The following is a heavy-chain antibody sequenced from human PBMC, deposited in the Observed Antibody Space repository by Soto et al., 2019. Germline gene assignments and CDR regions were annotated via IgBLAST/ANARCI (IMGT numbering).Heavy chain of an antibody. CDR2: IKSKTDGGTT. V-gene: IGHV3-15*07. J-gene: IGHJ4*02. CDR3: TTDRPYDYVSSSHDH. CDR1: GFTFITAW. D-gene: IGHD3-22*01. Sequence: EVQLVESGGGLVKPGGSLSLSCEASGFTFITAWMPWFRQAPGKGLEWVGRIKSKTDGGTTDYAAPVKGRFTISRDDPKSTMFLQMNSLRTEDTDVYYCTTDRPYDYVSSSHDHWGQGTVVTVSS.